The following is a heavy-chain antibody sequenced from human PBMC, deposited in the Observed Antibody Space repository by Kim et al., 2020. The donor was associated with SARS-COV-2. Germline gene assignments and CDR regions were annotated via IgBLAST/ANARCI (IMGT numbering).Heavy chain of an antibody. CDR3: ARLGAPQEIVVVAYFDY. J-gene: IGHJ4*02. Sequence: LKSRGTISVDTSKNQFSLKLSSVTAADTAVYYCARLGAPQEIVVVAYFDYWGQGTLVTVSS. D-gene: IGHD2-15*01. V-gene: IGHV4-34*01.